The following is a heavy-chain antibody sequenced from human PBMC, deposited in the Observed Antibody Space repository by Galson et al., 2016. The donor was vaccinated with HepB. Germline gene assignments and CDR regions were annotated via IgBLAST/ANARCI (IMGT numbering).Heavy chain of an antibody. CDR2: IKRDGGEK. Sequence: SLRLSCAASGFTFNTYWMSWVRQAPGRGLEWVANIKRDGGEKYYVDSVKGRFTVSRDNAKNSLYLQMNSLRAEDTAVYYCAREVSGSYYSRFDFWGQGILVTVSS. V-gene: IGHV3-7*01. CDR1: GFTFNTYW. CDR3: AREVSGSYYSRFDF. J-gene: IGHJ4*02. D-gene: IGHD3-10*01.